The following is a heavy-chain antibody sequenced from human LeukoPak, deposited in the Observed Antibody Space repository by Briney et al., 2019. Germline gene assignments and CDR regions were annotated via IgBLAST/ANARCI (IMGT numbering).Heavy chain of an antibody. V-gene: IGHV1-2*02. J-gene: IGHJ3*02. CDR2: INPNSGGT. CDR3: ARAPASYAFDI. Sequence: ASVKVSRKASGYTFTAYYIHWVRQAPGQGLECMGWINPNSGGTDYTQKFQGRVTMTRDTSISTAYMELSRLRPDDTAVYYCARAPASYAFDIWGQGTLVTVSS. CDR1: GYTFTAYY.